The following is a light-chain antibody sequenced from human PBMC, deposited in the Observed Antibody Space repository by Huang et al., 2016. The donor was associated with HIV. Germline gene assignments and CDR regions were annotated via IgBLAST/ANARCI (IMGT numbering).Light chain of an antibody. CDR1: QSINHY. CDR2: GAS. V-gene: IGKV1-9*01. CDR3: QQLNSYPLT. Sequence: IQLTQSPSSLSASVGDRITITCRASQSINHYLTWYQQKPGKAPNFLIYGASTLDTGVPSRFSGRGSGTDFTLTSSCLQPEDFATYYCQQLNSYPLTFGGGTKVEIK. J-gene: IGKJ4*01.